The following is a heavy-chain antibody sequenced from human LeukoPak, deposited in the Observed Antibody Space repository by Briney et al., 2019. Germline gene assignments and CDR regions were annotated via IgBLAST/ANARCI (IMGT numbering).Heavy chain of an antibody. J-gene: IGHJ3*02. Sequence: ASVKVSCKASGGTFSNYAISWVRQAPGQGLEWMGGIIPIFGTANYAQKFRGRVTITADKSTRTAYMELSSLRSEDTAVYYCARGDHVRIYAESAFDIRGQGTMVTVSS. CDR1: GGTFSNYA. D-gene: IGHD5/OR15-5a*01. V-gene: IGHV1-69*06. CDR3: ARGDHVRIYAESAFDI. CDR2: IIPIFGTA.